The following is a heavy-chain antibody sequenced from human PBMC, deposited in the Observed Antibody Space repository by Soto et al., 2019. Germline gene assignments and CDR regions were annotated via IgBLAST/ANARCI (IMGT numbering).Heavy chain of an antibody. J-gene: IGHJ3*02. CDR3: AKIGYCSGGSCYIDAFDI. D-gene: IGHD2-15*01. CDR2: ISYDGSNK. Sequence: SLRLSCAASGFTFSSYGMHWVRQAPGKGLEWVAVISYDGSNKYYADSVKGRFTISRDNSKNTLYLQMNSLRAEDTAVYYCAKIGYCSGGSCYIDAFDIWGQGTMVTVSS. V-gene: IGHV3-30*18. CDR1: GFTFSSYG.